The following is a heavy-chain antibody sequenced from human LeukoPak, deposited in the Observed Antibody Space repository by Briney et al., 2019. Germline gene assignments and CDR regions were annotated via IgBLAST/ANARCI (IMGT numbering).Heavy chain of an antibody. CDR3: ATPAAEVDYFDY. CDR2: INPSGGST. J-gene: IGHJ4*02. D-gene: IGHD6-13*01. V-gene: IGHV1-46*01. Sequence: GASVKVSCKASGYTFTSYYMHWVRQAPGQGLEWMGIINPSGGSTSYAQKFQGRVTMTRDTSTSTVYMELSSLRSEDTAVYYCATPAAEVDYFDYWGQGTLVTVSS. CDR1: GYTFTSYY.